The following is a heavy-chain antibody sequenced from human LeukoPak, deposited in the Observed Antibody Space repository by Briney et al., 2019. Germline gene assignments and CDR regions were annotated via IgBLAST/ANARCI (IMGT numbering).Heavy chain of an antibody. D-gene: IGHD2-2*01. V-gene: IGHV3-23*01. CDR2: ISGSGGST. CDR1: GFTFSSYA. J-gene: IGHJ4*02. Sequence: GGSLRLSCAASGFTFSSYAMSWVRQAPGKGLEWVSAISGSGGSTYYADSVKGRFTISRDNSKNTLYLQMNSLRAEDTAVYYCAKVKGIVVVPAATYFDYWGQGTLVTVSS. CDR3: AKVKGIVVVPAATYFDY.